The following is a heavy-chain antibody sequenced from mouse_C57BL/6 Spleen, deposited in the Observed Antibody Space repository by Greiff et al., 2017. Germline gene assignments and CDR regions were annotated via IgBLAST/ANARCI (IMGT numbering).Heavy chain of an antibody. V-gene: IGHV5-17*01. J-gene: IGHJ4*01. CDR2: ISSGSSTI. Sequence: EVQLVESGGGLVKPGGSLKLSCAASGFTFSDYGMHWVRQAPEKGLEWVAYISSGSSTIYYADTVKGRFTISRDNDKNTLFLQMTSTRSEDTAMYYCARARDDYYPLYAMDYWGQGTSVTVSS. CDR3: ARARDDYYPLYAMDY. D-gene: IGHD2-3*01. CDR1: GFTFSDYG.